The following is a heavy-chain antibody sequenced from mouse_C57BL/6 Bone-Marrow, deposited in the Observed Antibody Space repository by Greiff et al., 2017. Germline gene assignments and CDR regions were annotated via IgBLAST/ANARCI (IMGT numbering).Heavy chain of an antibody. J-gene: IGHJ2*01. CDR2: IDPSDSYT. CDR3: ARLFY. Sequence: QVQLQQSGAELVKPGASVKLSCKASGYTFTSYWMQWVKQRPGQGLEWIGEIDPSDSYTNYNQKFKGKATLTVDTSSSTAYMQLSSLTSEDSAVYYCARLFYWGQGTTLTVSS. V-gene: IGHV1-50*01. CDR1: GYTFTSYW.